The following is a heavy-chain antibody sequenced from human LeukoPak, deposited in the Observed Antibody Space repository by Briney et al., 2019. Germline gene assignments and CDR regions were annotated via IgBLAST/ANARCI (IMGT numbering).Heavy chain of an antibody. J-gene: IGHJ4*02. CDR3: AGDLISGSGSLGY. Sequence: PGGSLRLPCAASGFTFSSYWMHWVRQAPGKGLVWVARINTNGSPTQYADSVKGRFTISRDNAKTTLYLQMNSLRDEDTAVYYCAGDLISGSGSLGYWGQGTLVTVSS. V-gene: IGHV3-74*01. CDR1: GFTFSSYW. D-gene: IGHD3-10*01. CDR2: INTNGSPT.